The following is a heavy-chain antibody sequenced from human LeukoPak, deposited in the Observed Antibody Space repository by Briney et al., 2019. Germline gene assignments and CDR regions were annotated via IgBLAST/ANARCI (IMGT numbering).Heavy chain of an antibody. CDR2: MNPNSGNT. D-gene: IGHD6-13*01. CDR3: ARGASGYSSSWFDP. CDR1: GYTFTGYY. V-gene: IGHV1-8*02. Sequence: ASVKVSCKASGYTFTGYYMHWVRQAPGRGLEWMGWMNPNSGNTGYAQKFQGRVTMTRNTSISTAYMELSSLRSEDTAVYYCARGASGYSSSWFDPWGQGTLVTVSS. J-gene: IGHJ5*02.